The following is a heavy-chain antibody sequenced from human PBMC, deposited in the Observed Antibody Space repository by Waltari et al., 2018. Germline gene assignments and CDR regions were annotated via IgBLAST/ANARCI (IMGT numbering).Heavy chain of an antibody. J-gene: IGHJ4*02. CDR2: INDDGSQK. Sequence: EVQLVESGGGLVQPGGALRLSCGASGFTFSRYWMSWVRQTPGKGREGVANINDDGSQKYYVDSVKGRFTISRDNAKNSVYLQMNSLRVEDTAVYYCAKSRGFEYWGQGTLITVSS. D-gene: IGHD2-2*01. V-gene: IGHV3-7*01. CDR1: GFTFSRYW. CDR3: AKSRGFEY.